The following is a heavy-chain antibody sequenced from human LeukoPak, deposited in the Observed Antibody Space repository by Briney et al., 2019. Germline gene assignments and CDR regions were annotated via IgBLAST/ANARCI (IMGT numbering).Heavy chain of an antibody. J-gene: IGHJ4*02. CDR3: AGLVRRYDSSGYYHYFDY. CDR2: IYYSGST. D-gene: IGHD3-22*01. CDR1: GGSISSYY. V-gene: IGHV4-59*01. Sequence: SETLSLTSTVSGGSISSYYWSWIRQPPGKGLEWIGYIYYSGSTNYNPSLKSRVTISVDTSKNQFSLKLSSVTAADTAVYYCAGLVRRYDSSGYYHYFDYWGQGTLVTVSS.